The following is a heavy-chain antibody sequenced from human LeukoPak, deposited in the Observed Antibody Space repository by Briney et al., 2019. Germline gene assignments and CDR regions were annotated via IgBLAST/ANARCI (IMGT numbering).Heavy chain of an antibody. CDR1: GYTFTSYG. V-gene: IGHV1-18*01. CDR3: ARVMRSSSQNWFDP. CDR2: ISAYNGNT. Sequence: ASVKVSCKASGYTFTSYGISWVRQAPGQGLEWMGWISAYNGNTNYAQKLQGGVTMTTGTSTSTAYMELRSLRSDDTAVYYCARVMRSSSQNWFDPWGQGTLVTASS. D-gene: IGHD6-13*01. J-gene: IGHJ5*02.